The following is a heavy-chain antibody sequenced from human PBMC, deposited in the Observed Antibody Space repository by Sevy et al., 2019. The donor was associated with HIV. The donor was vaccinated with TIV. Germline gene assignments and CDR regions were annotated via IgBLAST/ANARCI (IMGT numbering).Heavy chain of an antibody. J-gene: IGHJ4*02. V-gene: IGHV3-23*01. CDR1: GFTFSKYS. D-gene: IGHD2-8*01. CDR3: AREGCTKPHDY. CDR2: LSFGCGEI. Sequence: GGSLRLSCAASGFTFSKYSMSWVRQPPGKGLEWVSILSFGCGEINYADSVKGRFTISRDTSKSSVYLQMNNLRPEDTAVYYCAREGCTKPHDYWGQGTLVTVSS.